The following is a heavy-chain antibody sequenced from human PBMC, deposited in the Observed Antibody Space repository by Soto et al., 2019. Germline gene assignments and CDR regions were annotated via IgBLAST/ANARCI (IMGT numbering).Heavy chain of an antibody. CDR2: ISYDGTNK. CDR1: GYSFSISP. Sequence: GGSLRLSCAASGYSFSISPMHWVRQAPGKGPEWVALISYDGTNKFYADSVKGRFTISRDNSKSTLYLQVDSLRPEDAAVYYCARDPKTSGGQHWAFNYFDSWGQGTLVTVSS. J-gene: IGHJ4*02. CDR3: ARDPKTSGGQHWAFNYFDS. V-gene: IGHV3-30-3*01. D-gene: IGHD7-27*01.